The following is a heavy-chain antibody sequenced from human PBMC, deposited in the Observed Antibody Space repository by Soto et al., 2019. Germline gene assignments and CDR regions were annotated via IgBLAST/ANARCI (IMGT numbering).Heavy chain of an antibody. CDR1: GFTFTSNA. V-gene: IGHV3-23*01. CDR2: VSSSGDRT. Sequence: GGSLRLSCAASGFTFTSNAMSWVRQGPGKGLEWVSGVSSSGDRTYYTDSVKGRFTIARDNSKNTLYLQMDSLRAEDTATYYCAKGHYNWNLPGWFDPWGQGTLVTVSS. CDR3: AKGHYNWNLPGWFDP. D-gene: IGHD1-20*01. J-gene: IGHJ5*02.